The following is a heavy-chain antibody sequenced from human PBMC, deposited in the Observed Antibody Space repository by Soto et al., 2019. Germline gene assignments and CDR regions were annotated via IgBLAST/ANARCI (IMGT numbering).Heavy chain of an antibody. Sequence: PSETLSLTCTVSGGSISSSSYYWGWIRQPPGKGLEWIGSIYYSGSTYYNPSLKSRVTISVDTSKNQFSLKLSSVTAADTAVYYCASYSSGWPYYYYGMDVWGQGTKVTSP. J-gene: IGHJ6*02. CDR3: ASYSSGWPYYYYGMDV. CDR2: IYYSGST. CDR1: GGSISSSSYY. D-gene: IGHD6-19*01. V-gene: IGHV4-39*01.